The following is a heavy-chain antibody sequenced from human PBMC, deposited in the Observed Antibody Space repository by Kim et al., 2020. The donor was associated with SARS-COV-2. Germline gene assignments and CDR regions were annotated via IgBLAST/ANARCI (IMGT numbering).Heavy chain of an antibody. D-gene: IGHD4-17*01. J-gene: IGHJ2*01. V-gene: IGHV3-30*04. Sequence: GGSLRLSCAGSGFIFSDYAMHWVRQAPGKGLEWVAVISCDGSNTYYVDSVKGRFTISRDNSENTLYLQMNSLWAEDTAMYYCARDSVLDDGGNYEYWNVRWSFDRCGRRT. CDR3: ARDSVLDDGGNYEYWNVRWSFDR. CDR1: GFIFSDYA. CDR2: ISCDGSNT.